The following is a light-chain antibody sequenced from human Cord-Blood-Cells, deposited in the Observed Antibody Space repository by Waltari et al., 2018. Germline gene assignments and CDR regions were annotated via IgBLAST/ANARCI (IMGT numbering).Light chain of an antibody. CDR1: SSDVGGYNY. Sequence: QSALTQSASVSGSPGQSITISCTGTSSDVGGYNYVSWYQQHPGKAPKLMIYDVSNRPSGVSNRFSASKSGNTASLTISGLQAEDEADYYCSSYTSSSTWVFGGGTKLTVL. J-gene: IGLJ3*02. V-gene: IGLV2-14*03. CDR2: DVS. CDR3: SSYTSSSTWV.